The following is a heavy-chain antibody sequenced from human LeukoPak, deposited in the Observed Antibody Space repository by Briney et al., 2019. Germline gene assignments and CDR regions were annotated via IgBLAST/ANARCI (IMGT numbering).Heavy chain of an antibody. CDR1: GGSISSYY. CDR2: IYYSGST. D-gene: IGHD2-2*01. CDR3: ARGEAPYCSSTSCYPNWFDP. Sequence: SETLSLTCTVSGGSISSYYWSWIRQPPGKGLEWIGYIYYSGSTNYNPSLKSRVTISVDTSKNQFSLKLSSVTAADTAVYYCARGEAPYCSSTSCYPNWFDPWGQGALVTVSS. V-gene: IGHV4-59*01. J-gene: IGHJ5*02.